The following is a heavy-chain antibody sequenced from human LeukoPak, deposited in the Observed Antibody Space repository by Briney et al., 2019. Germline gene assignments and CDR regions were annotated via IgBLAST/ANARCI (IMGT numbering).Heavy chain of an antibody. Sequence: PGGSLRLSCAASGFTFSSYSMNWVRQAPGKGLEWVSSISSSSSYTYYADSVKGRFTISRDNAKNSLYLQMNSLRAEDTAVYYCARGIGSYVPSVFDYWGQGTLVTVSS. J-gene: IGHJ4*02. CDR1: GFTFSSYS. D-gene: IGHD1-26*01. V-gene: IGHV3-21*01. CDR2: ISSSSSYT. CDR3: ARGIGSYVPSVFDY.